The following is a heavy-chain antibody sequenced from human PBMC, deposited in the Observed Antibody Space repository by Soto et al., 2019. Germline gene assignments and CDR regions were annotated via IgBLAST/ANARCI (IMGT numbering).Heavy chain of an antibody. CDR1: GFTFSSYG. CDR2: ISYDGSNK. CDR3: AKDQAGYSELKYFDY. Sequence: GGSLRLSCAASGFTFSSYGMHWVRQAPGKGLEWVAVISYDGSNKYYADSVKGRFTISRDNSKNTLYLQMNSLGAEDTAVYYCAKDQAGYSELKYFDYWGQGTLVTVSS. V-gene: IGHV3-30*18. J-gene: IGHJ4*02. D-gene: IGHD6-13*01.